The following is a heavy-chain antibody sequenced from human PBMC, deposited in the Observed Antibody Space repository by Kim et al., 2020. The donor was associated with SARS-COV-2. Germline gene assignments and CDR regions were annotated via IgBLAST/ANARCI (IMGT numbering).Heavy chain of an antibody. V-gene: IGHV4-39*01. CDR3: ASSAGGTPCAFPFDP. CDR1: GFSISSTSYY. CDR2: IYYSGST. D-gene: IGHD2-15*01. J-gene: IGHJ5*02. Sequence: SETLSLTCTVSGFSISSTSYYWVWIRQPPGMGLEWIGTIYYSGSTYYNPSLKSRVTISVATSKNKFSLELTSVTAADMTVYYCASSAGGTPCAFPFDP.